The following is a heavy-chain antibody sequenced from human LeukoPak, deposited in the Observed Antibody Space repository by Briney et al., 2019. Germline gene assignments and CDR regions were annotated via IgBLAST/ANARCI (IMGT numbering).Heavy chain of an antibody. J-gene: IGHJ3*02. CDR3: AKQANWGWGSAFDI. Sequence: ASVKLSCKASGYTFNRYGITWLRQAPGQGVEWMGWISAYDGNTNYAQKFQGRVTMTTYTSTNTAYMELRSLRSDDTAVYYCAKQANWGWGSAFDIWGQGTMVTVSS. CDR2: ISAYDGNT. D-gene: IGHD7-27*01. CDR1: GYTFNRYG. V-gene: IGHV1-18*01.